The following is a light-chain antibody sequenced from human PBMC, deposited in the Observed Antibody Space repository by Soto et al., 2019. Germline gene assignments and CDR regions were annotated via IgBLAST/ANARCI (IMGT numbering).Light chain of an antibody. CDR3: QQYAASPRT. CDR2: GAS. J-gene: IGKJ1*01. Sequence: EIVLTQSPGTLSLSPRERATLSCRASQSVSDNYLAWYQHKPGQAPRLLIYGASNRAPGIPDRFSGSGSGTDFTLTISRLEPEDFAIYYCQQYAASPRTFGQGTQVEVK. CDR1: QSVSDNY. V-gene: IGKV3-20*01.